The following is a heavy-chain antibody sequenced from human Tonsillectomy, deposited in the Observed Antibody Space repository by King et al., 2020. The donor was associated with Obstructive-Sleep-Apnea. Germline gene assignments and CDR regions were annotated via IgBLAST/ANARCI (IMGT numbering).Heavy chain of an antibody. J-gene: IGHJ4*02. CDR3: ARGTWGERNLN. V-gene: IGHV4-34*01. CDR2: INHSGST. CDR1: GGSFSGYY. Sequence: VQLQQWGAGLLKPSETLSLTCAVYGGSFSGYYWSWIRQPPGKGLEWIGEINHSGSTNYNPSLKSPVTISVDTSKNQFSLKLTSVTAADTAVYFCARGTWGERNLNWGRGTLVTVSS. D-gene: IGHD3-16*01.